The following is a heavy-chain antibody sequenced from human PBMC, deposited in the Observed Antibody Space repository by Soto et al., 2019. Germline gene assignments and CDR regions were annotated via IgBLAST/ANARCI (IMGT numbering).Heavy chain of an antibody. CDR1: GGSFSGYY. V-gene: IGHV4-34*01. Sequence: SETLSLTCAVYGGSFSGYYWSWIRQPPGKGLEWIGEINHSGSTNYNPSLKSRVTISVDTSKNQFSLKLSSVTAADTAVYYCARVATSIVVITTPSWFDPWGQGTRVTVSS. CDR3: ARVATSIVVITTPSWFDP. D-gene: IGHD3-22*01. J-gene: IGHJ5*02. CDR2: INHSGST.